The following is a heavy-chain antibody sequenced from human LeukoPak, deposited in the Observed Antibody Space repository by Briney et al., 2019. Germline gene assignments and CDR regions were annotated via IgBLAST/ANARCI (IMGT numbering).Heavy chain of an antibody. D-gene: IGHD2-15*01. Sequence: ASVKVSCKASGYTFTSYAISWVRQAPGQGLEWMGWISAYNGNTNYAQNLQGRVTMTTDTSTSTAYMELRSLRSDDTAVYYCAREGEYCSGGSCYLIYFDCWGQGTLVTVSS. J-gene: IGHJ4*02. CDR2: ISAYNGNT. CDR1: GYTFTSYA. V-gene: IGHV1-18*01. CDR3: AREGEYCSGGSCYLIYFDC.